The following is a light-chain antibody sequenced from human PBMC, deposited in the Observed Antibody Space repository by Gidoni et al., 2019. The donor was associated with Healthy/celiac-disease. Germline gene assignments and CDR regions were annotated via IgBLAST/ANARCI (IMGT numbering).Light chain of an antibody. CDR2: DNN. CDR3: GTWDSSLSAHVV. J-gene: IGLJ2*01. Sequence: QSVLSQPSSVSAAPGQKVTIPCSGSSSNIGNNYVSWYQQLPGTAPKLLIYDNNKRPSGIPDRFSGSKSGTSATLGITGLQTGDEADYYCGTWDSSLSAHVVFGGGTKLTVL. CDR1: SSNIGNNY. V-gene: IGLV1-51*01.